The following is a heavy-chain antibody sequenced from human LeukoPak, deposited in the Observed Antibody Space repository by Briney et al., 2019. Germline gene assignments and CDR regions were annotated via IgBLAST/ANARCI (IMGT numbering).Heavy chain of an antibody. CDR3: ATETNGRHYDY. J-gene: IGHJ4*02. Sequence: GGYLRLSCTASGLTCSTSGFNWVRQAPGQELEWVASIGPTGSDRYHADSIKGRFTISRDNANNFLYLQMNSLRAEDTAVYYCATETNGRHYDYWGQGTLLTVSS. D-gene: IGHD1-14*01. CDR2: IGPTGSDR. CDR1: GLTCSTSG. V-gene: IGHV3-21*06.